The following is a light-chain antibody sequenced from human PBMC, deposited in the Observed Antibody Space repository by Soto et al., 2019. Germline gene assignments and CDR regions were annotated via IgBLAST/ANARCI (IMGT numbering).Light chain of an antibody. Sequence: EIVMTQSPATLSVSPWERATLSCRASQSVSNNLAWYQQKPGQAPRLLIYHASTRATGIPARFSGGGSGTEFTLTISSLQSEDFAVYYCQQYNKWPLTFGGGTKVEIK. V-gene: IGKV3-15*01. CDR1: QSVSNN. CDR2: HAS. J-gene: IGKJ4*01. CDR3: QQYNKWPLT.